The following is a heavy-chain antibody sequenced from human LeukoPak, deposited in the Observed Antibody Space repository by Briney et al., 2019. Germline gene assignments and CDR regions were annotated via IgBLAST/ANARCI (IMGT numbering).Heavy chain of an antibody. V-gene: IGHV1-2*05. Sequence: ASVNVSCKTSGYTLTGYYMHWVRQAPGQGLEWLGRINPNSSDANHAKKLQGRVTKTRDTSIRTAKMGLCGVRYDEKGGYGRARATAASYEYWGQGTLVTVSS. CDR3: ARATAASYEY. CDR1: GYTLTGYY. D-gene: IGHD2-2*01. J-gene: IGHJ4*02. CDR2: INPNSSDA.